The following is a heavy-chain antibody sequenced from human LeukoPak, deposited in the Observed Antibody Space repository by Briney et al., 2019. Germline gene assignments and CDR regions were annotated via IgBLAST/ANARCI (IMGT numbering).Heavy chain of an antibody. Sequence: SETLSLTYTVSGGSISSSSYYWGWIRQPPGKGLEWIGSIYYSGSTYYNPSLMSRVTISVHTSKNQFSLKLSSVTAADTAVYYCARRRVVVAATIYYYGMDVWGQGTTVTVSS. CDR2: IYYSGST. D-gene: IGHD2-15*01. V-gene: IGHV4-39*01. J-gene: IGHJ6*02. CDR3: ARRRVVVAATIYYYGMDV. CDR1: GGSISSSSYY.